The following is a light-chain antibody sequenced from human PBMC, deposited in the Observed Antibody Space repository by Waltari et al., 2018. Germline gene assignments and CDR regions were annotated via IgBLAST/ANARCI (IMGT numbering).Light chain of an antibody. V-gene: IGKV1-39*01. CDR2: AAS. Sequence: DIQMTQSPSSLSASLGDRVTITCRASQSISSYLNWYQLKPGKAPKLLIYAASSLQSGVPSRFSGSGSGTDFTLTISSLQAEDFVAYYCQQSYSIPWTFGQGTKVEIK. J-gene: IGKJ1*01. CDR1: QSISSY. CDR3: QQSYSIPWT.